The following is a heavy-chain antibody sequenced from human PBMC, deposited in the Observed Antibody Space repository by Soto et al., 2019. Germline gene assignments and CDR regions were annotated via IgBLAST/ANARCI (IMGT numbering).Heavy chain of an antibody. CDR3: AREAGYYYDSSGYYNQH. Sequence: QVQLVQSGAEVKKPGSSVKVSCKASGGTFSSYAISWVRQAPGQGLEWMGGIIPIFGTANYAQKFQGRVTITADDSTSTAYMELSSLRSEDTAVYYCAREAGYYYDSSGYYNQHWGQGTLVTVSS. D-gene: IGHD3-22*01. CDR1: GGTFSSYA. CDR2: IIPIFGTA. V-gene: IGHV1-69*12. J-gene: IGHJ1*01.